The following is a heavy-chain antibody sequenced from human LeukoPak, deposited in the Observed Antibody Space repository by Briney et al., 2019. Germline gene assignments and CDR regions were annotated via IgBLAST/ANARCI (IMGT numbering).Heavy chain of an antibody. CDR1: GFTVSSNY. V-gene: IGHV3-53*01. CDR3: ARGPSGGSRDYYMDV. J-gene: IGHJ6*03. Sequence: GGSLRLSCAASGFTVSSNYMSWVRQAPGKGLEWVSVIYSGGSTYYADSVKGRFTISRDNSKNTLYLQMNSLRAEDTAVYYCARGPSGGSRDYYMDVWGKGTTVTVSS. D-gene: IGHD2-15*01. CDR2: IYSGGST.